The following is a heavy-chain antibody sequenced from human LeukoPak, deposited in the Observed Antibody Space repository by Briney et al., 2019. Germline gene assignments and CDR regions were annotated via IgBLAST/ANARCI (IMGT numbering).Heavy chain of an antibody. Sequence: GGSLRLSCAASGFTFSSYEMNWVRQAPGKGLEWVSYISSSGSTIYYADSVKGRFTISRDNAKNSLYLQMNSLRAEDTAVYYCARDKGVDVGVTLDYVNAFDIWGQGTMVTVSS. CDR2: ISSSGSTI. CDR1: GFTFSSYE. V-gene: IGHV3-48*03. D-gene: IGHD2-21*02. J-gene: IGHJ3*02. CDR3: ARDKGVDVGVTLDYVNAFDI.